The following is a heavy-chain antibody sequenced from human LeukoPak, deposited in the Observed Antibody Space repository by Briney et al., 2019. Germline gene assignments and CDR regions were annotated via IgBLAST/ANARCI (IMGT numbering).Heavy chain of an antibody. D-gene: IGHD2-15*01. J-gene: IGHJ4*02. V-gene: IGHV4-39*01. CDR1: GGSINSSSYY. CDR3: AKLSSCSPLYYYGY. CDR2: IYYSGST. Sequence: SETLSPPCTVWGGSINSSSYYWVWIRQPPGKGLEWIGNIYYSGSTYYNPSLKSRVTISADTSKNEFSLKLSSVTAADSAMYYCAKLSSCSPLYYYGYGGQGTLVTVSS.